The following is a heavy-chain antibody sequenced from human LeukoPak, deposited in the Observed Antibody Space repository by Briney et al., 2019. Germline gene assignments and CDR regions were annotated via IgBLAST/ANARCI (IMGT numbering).Heavy chain of an antibody. CDR1: GFTFSTYG. J-gene: IGHJ4*02. V-gene: IGHV3-30*02. CDR3: ARYGSGTL. CDR2: IHYDGSNQ. Sequence: PGGSLRLSCAASGFTFSTYGMHWVRQAPGKGLEWVAFIHYDGSNQYYADSVKGRFTISRDNSKNTLYLQMNSLRAEDTAVYYCARYGSGTLWGQGTLVTVSS. D-gene: IGHD3-10*01.